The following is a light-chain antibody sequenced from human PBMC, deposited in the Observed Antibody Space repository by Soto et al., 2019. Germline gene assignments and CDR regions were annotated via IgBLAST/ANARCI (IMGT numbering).Light chain of an antibody. CDR2: GAS. Sequence: ERVLTQSPATLSVSPGERATLSSRASQSVRSNLAWYQHKTGQAPRLLIYGASTRATGIPARFSGSGSGTEFSLTISSLQSEDFAVYYCQQYDNWLTFGGGTKVDI. J-gene: IGKJ4*01. V-gene: IGKV3-15*01. CDR3: QQYDNWLT. CDR1: QSVRSN.